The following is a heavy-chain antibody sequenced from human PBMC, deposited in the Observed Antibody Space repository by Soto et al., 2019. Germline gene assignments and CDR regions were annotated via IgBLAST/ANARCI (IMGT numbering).Heavy chain of an antibody. CDR1: GITVSSYY. J-gene: IGHJ4*02. CDR2: IYASTIT. CDR3: ARIPYDNSGTIFDY. D-gene: IGHD3-22*01. V-gene: IGHV3-53*01. Sequence: PEGSLRLSGAVSGITVSSYYMSWVRQAAGKGLEWVSVIYASTITYYADSVKGRFTIYRDNSKNTLNLEMNSLRIEDTAVYYCARIPYDNSGTIFDYWGQGTLVTVSS.